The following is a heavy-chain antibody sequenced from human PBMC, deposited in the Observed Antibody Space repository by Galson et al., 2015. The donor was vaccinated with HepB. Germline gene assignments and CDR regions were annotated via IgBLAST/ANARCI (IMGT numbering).Heavy chain of an antibody. D-gene: IGHD3-9*01. CDR1: GYTFTSYY. Sequence: SLKVSCKASGYTFTSYYMHWVRQAPGQGLEWMAIINPGGGNKYYAQTFQGRVTMTRDTSTNTVYLEMSSLRSEDTAVYYCASARIYGSWSRYHWLDYWGQGTLVTVSS. CDR2: INPGGGNK. V-gene: IGHV1-46*01. CDR3: ASARIYGSWSRYHWLDY. J-gene: IGHJ4*02.